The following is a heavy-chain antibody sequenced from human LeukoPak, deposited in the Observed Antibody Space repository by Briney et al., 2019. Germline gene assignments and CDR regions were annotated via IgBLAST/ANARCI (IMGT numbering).Heavy chain of an antibody. Sequence: PGGSLRLSCAASGFTFSSYAMSRVRQAPGKGLEWVSAISGSGGSTYYADSVKGRFTISRDNSKNTLYLQMNSLRAEDTAVYYCAKEHSSSFIPYYFDYWGQGTLVTVSS. CDR3: AKEHSSSFIPYYFDY. D-gene: IGHD6-13*01. CDR1: GFTFSSYA. CDR2: ISGSGGST. J-gene: IGHJ4*02. V-gene: IGHV3-23*01.